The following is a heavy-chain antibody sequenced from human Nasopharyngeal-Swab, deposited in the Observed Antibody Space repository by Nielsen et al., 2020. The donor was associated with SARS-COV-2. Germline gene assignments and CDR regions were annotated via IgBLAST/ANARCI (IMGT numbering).Heavy chain of an antibody. CDR3: AREDIAARRGSFDY. D-gene: IGHD6-6*01. V-gene: IGHV4-34*01. CDR1: GGSFSGYY. CDR2: INHSGST. Sequence: SETLSLTCAVYGGSFSGYYWSWIRQPPGKGLEWIGEINHSGSTNYNPSLKSRVTISVDTSKNQFSLKLSSVTAADTAVYYCAREDIAARRGSFDYWGQGTLVTVSS. J-gene: IGHJ4*02.